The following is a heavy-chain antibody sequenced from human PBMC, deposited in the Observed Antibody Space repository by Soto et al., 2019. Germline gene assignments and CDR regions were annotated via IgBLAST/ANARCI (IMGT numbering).Heavy chain of an antibody. J-gene: IGHJ6*02. CDR2: IIPIFGTA. CDR3: ARCITMIVVSTYGMDV. D-gene: IGHD3-22*01. V-gene: IGHV1-69*13. Sequence: SVKVSCKASGGTFSSYAISWVRQAPGQGLEWMGGIIPIFGTANYAQKFQGRVTITADESTSTAYMELSSLRSEDTAVYYCARCITMIVVSTYGMDVWGQGTTVTVSS. CDR1: GGTFSSYA.